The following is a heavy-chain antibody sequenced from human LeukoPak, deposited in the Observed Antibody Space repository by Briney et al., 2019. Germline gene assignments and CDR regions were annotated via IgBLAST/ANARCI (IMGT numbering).Heavy chain of an antibody. CDR3: ARDPTRRFDL. J-gene: IGHJ4*02. V-gene: IGHV3-7*01. Sequence: PGGTLRLSCATSGFTFSSYWMTWVRQAPGKGLEWVASIVEDGSETYYLDSVNGRFTFSTDNAKNSLYLHMNSLRGEDTAVYYCARDPTRRFDLWGQGTLVTVSS. CDR1: GFTFSSYW. CDR2: IVEDGSET.